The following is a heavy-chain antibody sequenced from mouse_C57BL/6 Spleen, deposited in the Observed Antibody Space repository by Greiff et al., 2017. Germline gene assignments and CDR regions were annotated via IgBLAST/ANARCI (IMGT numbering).Heavy chain of an antibody. D-gene: IGHD2-2*01. CDR1: GYTFTSYW. CDR2: INPSNGGT. V-gene: IGHV1-53*01. CDR3: ARAGGSTMVTEGYFDV. J-gene: IGHJ1*03. Sequence: QVQLQQPGTELVKPGASVKLSCKASGYTFTSYWMHWVKQRPGQGLEWIGNINPSNGGTNYNEKFKSKATLTVDKSSSTAYMQLSSLTSEDSAVYYCARAGGSTMVTEGYFDVWGTGATVTVSS.